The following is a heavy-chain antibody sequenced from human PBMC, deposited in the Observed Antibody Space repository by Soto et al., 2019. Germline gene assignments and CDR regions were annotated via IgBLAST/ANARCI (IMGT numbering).Heavy chain of an antibody. D-gene: IGHD3-22*01. Sequence: SETLSLTCTVSGGSISSSSYYWGWIRQPPGKGLEWIGSIYYSGSTYYNPSLKSRVTISVDTSKNQFSLKLSSVTAADTAVYYCARDFSYYYDSSGYYPHFDYWGQGTLVTVSS. CDR1: GGSISSSSYY. CDR2: IYYSGST. J-gene: IGHJ4*02. CDR3: ARDFSYYYDSSGYYPHFDY. V-gene: IGHV4-39*02.